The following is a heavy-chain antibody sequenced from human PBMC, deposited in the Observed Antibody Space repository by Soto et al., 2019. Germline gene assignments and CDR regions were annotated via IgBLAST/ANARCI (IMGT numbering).Heavy chain of an antibody. J-gene: IGHJ6*03. V-gene: IGHV4-39*01. CDR2: VSYSGTS. CDR3: GSQTSGRDYMDV. Sequence: QLQLQESGPGLVMPSETLSLTCTVSGASISSNNYYWVWMRQPPGKGLEWIVSVSYSGTSYHNPSLRSRISFSVDTSKNQLSLRVNSVTAADTAVYYCGSQTSGRDYMDVWGEGTTVIVSS. D-gene: IGHD3-10*01. CDR1: GASISSNNYY.